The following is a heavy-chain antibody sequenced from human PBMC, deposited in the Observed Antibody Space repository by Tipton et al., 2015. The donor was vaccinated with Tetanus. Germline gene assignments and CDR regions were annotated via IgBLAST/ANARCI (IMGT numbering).Heavy chain of an antibody. J-gene: IGHJ2*01. D-gene: IGHD2-8*01. Sequence: TLSLTCSVSSGSISTGDYYWSWVRQSPGKGLEWIGYIYDSDNIYYSSALKSRATISADSSNNLVSLRLTSVTVADSAVYFCARGIVLVVSDQPKLWYLDLWGRGILVTVSS. CDR3: ARGIVLVVSDQPKLWYLDL. CDR2: IYDSDNI. V-gene: IGHV4-30-4*01. CDR1: SGSISTGDYY.